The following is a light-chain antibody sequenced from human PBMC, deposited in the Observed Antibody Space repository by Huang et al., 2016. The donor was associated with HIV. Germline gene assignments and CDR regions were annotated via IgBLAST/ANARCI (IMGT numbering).Light chain of an antibody. V-gene: IGKV3-15*01. CDR3: QQYYNWPLT. J-gene: IGKJ4*01. CDR2: GAS. Sequence: EIVMTQSPATLSVSAGERATLSCTASQSVSSSLAWHQQKPGQAPRLLIYGASTRATGIPARCSGSGSGTEFTLTISSLQSEDFAVYYCQQYYNWPLTFGGGTKVEIK. CDR1: QSVSSS.